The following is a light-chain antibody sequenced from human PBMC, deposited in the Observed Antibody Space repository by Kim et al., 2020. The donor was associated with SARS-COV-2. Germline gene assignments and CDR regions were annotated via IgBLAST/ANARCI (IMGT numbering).Light chain of an antibody. J-gene: IGLJ1*01. CDR3: CSYAGSSSYV. Sequence: GQSITISCTGTSSDVGHYNLVAWYQQFPGTAPKLIIYEVIKRPSGVSNRFSGSKSGNTASLTISGLQAEDEADYYCCSYAGSSSYVFGGGTKVTVL. CDR2: EVI. V-gene: IGLV2-23*02. CDR1: SSDVGHYNL.